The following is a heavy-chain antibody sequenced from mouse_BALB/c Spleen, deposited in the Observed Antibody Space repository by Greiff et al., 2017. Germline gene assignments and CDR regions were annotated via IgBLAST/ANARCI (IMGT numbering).Heavy chain of an antibody. CDR2: ISTYYGDA. CDR3: ARDDSHYYAMDY. J-gene: IGHJ4*01. CDR1: GYTFTDYA. Sequence: VQLQQSGAELVRPGVSVKISCKGSGYTFTDYAMHWVKQSHAKSLEWIGVISTYYGDASYNQKFKGKATMTVDKSSSTAYMELRSLTSEDSAVYYCARDDSHYYAMDYWGQGTSVTVSS. V-gene: IGHV1S137*01. D-gene: IGHD2-4*01.